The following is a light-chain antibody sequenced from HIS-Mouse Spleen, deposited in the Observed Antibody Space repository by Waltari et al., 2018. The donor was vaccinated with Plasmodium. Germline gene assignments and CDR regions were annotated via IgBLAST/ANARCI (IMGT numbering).Light chain of an antibody. CDR2: GAS. V-gene: IGKV3-15*01. J-gene: IGKJ3*01. CDR3: QQYNNWSFT. Sequence: EIVMTQSPATLSVSPGERATLSCRASPSVSSNLAWYQQKPGQAPRLLIYGASTRATGIPARFSGSGSGTEFTLTISSLQSEDFAVYYCQQYNNWSFTLGPGTKVDIK. CDR1: PSVSSN.